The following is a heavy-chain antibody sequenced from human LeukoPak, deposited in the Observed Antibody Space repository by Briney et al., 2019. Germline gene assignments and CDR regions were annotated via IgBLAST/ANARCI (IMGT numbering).Heavy chain of an antibody. V-gene: IGHV1-18*01. CDR3: AREDCSNTSCFPPSAY. J-gene: IGHJ4*02. Sequence: ASVKVSCKASGYTFTSYGISWVRQAPGQGLEWMGWISAYNGNTNYAQKLQGRVTMTTDTSTSTAYMELRSLRSDDTAVYYCAREDCSNTSCFPPSAYWGQGTLVTVSS. CDR2: ISAYNGNT. D-gene: IGHD2-2*01. CDR1: GYTFTSYG.